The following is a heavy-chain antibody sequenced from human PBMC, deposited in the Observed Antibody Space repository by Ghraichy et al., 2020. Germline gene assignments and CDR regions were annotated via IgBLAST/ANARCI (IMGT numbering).Heavy chain of an antibody. D-gene: IGHD3-3*01. CDR2: MNPNSGNT. Sequence: ASVKVSCKASGYTFTSYDINWVRQATGQGLEWMGWMNPNSGNTGYAQKFQGRVTMTRNTSISTAYMELSSLRSEDTAVYYCARGPLKDYYDFWSGYYWDWFDPWGQGTLVTVSS. CDR1: GYTFTSYD. CDR3: ARGPLKDYYDFWSGYYWDWFDP. V-gene: IGHV1-8*01. J-gene: IGHJ5*02.